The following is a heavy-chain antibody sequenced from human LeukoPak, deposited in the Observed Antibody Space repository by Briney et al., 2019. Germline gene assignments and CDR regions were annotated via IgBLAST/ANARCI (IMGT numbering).Heavy chain of an antibody. V-gene: IGHV3-30*02. CDR3: ATAEILPDY. D-gene: IGHD3-10*01. J-gene: IGHJ4*02. Sequence: PGGSLRLSCAASGFTFSSYGMHWVRQAPGEGLEWVSFIQYDGSNKYYADSVKGRFTISRDNFKNTLYLQMNSLRTEDTAVYYCATAEILPDYWGQGTLVTVSS. CDR1: GFTFSSYG. CDR2: IQYDGSNK.